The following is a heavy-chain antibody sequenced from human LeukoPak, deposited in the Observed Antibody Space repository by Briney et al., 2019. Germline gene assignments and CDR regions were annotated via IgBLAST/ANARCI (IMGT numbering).Heavy chain of an antibody. J-gene: IGHJ3*02. CDR3: ARGPYSSSWYSDAFDI. CDR1: GXTVSSNY. D-gene: IGHD6-13*01. CDR2: IYSGGST. V-gene: IGHV3-53*01. Sequence: GGSLRLSCAASGXTVSSNYVSWVRQAPGKGLEWVSVIYSGGSTYYADSVKGRFTISRDNSKNTLYLQMNSLRAEDTAVYYCARGPYSSSWYSDAFDIWGQGTMVTVSS.